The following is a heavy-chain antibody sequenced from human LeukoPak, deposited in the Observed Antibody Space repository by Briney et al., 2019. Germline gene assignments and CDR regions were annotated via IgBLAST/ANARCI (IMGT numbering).Heavy chain of an antibody. V-gene: IGHV4-30-4*01. CDR1: GGSISSGDYY. D-gene: IGHD4-17*01. CDR3: ARDRGYGDYVGQTWGMDV. Sequence: SETLSLTCTVSGGSISSGDYYWSWIRQPPGKGLEWIGYIYYSGSTYYNPSLKSRVTISVDTSKNQFSLKLSSVTAADTAVYYCARDRGYGDYVGQTWGMDVWGQGTTVTVSS. J-gene: IGHJ6*02. CDR2: IYYSGST.